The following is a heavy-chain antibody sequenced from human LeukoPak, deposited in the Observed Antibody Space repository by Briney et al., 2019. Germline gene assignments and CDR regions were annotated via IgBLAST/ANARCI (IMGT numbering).Heavy chain of an antibody. D-gene: IGHD7-27*01. CDR3: AREDDSWGPNNLDL. CDR1: AFTFSDYS. CDR2: IDTSSSTM. V-gene: IGHV3-48*02. Sequence: GGSLRLSCAASAFTFSDYSMSWVRQAPGKGLEWISYIDTSSSTMYYADSVMGRFTISRDNAKESLYLQMNSLRDEDTAVYYCAREDDSWGPNNLDLWGQGTMVTVSS. J-gene: IGHJ3*01.